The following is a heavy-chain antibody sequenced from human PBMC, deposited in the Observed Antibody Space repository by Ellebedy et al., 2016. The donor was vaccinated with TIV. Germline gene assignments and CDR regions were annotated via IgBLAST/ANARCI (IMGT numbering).Heavy chain of an antibody. V-gene: IGHV3-30-3*01. CDR1: GFTFSSYA. CDR3: ARVSQVWFGELLTRNYYYGMDV. J-gene: IGHJ6*02. CDR2: ISYDGSNK. D-gene: IGHD3-10*01. Sequence: SLKISCAASGFTFSSYAMHWVRQAPGKGLEWVAVISYDGSNKYYADSVKGRFTISRDHSKNTLYLQMNSLRAEDTAVYYCARVSQVWFGELLTRNYYYGMDVWGQGTTVTVSS.